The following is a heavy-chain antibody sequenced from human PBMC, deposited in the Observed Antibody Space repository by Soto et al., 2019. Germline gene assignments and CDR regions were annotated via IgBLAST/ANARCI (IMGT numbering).Heavy chain of an antibody. Sequence: PGGSLRLSCAASGFSFSTYWMNWVRQAPGKGLEWVAHIKQDGSEKHYVDSVKGRFTISRDNANNSLYVEMSSLRAEDTAVYYCVRGGTYFDYWGQGALVTVSS. CDR1: GFSFSTYW. CDR2: IKQDGSEK. V-gene: IGHV3-7*04. J-gene: IGHJ4*02. CDR3: VRGGTYFDY.